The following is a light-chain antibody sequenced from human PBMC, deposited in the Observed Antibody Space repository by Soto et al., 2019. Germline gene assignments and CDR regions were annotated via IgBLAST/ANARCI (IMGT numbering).Light chain of an antibody. CDR3: SSYTSSGTLEV. CDR2: EVR. J-gene: IGLJ1*01. V-gene: IGLV2-14*01. CDR1: RSDVGGYNF. Sequence: QSALTQPASVSGSPGQSITISCTGTRSDVGGYNFVSWYQQFPGKAPKLMIYEVRNRPSGISNRFSGSKSGNTASLTISGLQAEDEAVYYCSSYTSSGTLEVFGTGTKLTVL.